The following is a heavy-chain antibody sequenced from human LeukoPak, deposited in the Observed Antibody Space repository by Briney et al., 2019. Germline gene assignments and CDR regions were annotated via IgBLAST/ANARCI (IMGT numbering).Heavy chain of an antibody. J-gene: IGHJ4*02. V-gene: IGHV3-23*01. Sequence: GGSLRLSCAASGFTLSSYAMSWVRQAPGKGLEWVSAISGSGGSTYYADSVKGRFTISRDNSKNTLYLQMNSLRAEDTAVYYCAKCVSSTSCRYFDYWGQGTLVTVSS. CDR2: ISGSGGST. CDR3: AKCVSSTSCRYFDY. CDR1: GFTLSSYA. D-gene: IGHD2-2*01.